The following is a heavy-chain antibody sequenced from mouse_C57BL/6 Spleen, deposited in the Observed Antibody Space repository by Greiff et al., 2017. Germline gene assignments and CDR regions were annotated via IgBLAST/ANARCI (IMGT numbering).Heavy chain of an antibody. D-gene: IGHD1-1*01. CDR1: GYSITSGYY. CDR3: ARDPHYYGSSHFDY. Sequence: EVQLQESGPGLVKPSQSLSLTCSVTGYSITSGYYWNWIRQFPGNKLEWMGYISYDGSNNYNPSLKNRISITRDTSKNQFFLKLNSVTTEDTATYYCARDPHYYGSSHFDYWGQGTTLTVSS. J-gene: IGHJ2*01. CDR2: ISYDGSN. V-gene: IGHV3-6*01.